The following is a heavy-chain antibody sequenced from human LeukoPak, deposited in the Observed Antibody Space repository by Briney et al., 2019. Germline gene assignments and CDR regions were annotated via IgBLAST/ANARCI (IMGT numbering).Heavy chain of an antibody. J-gene: IGHJ4*02. D-gene: IGHD3-10*01. V-gene: IGHV3-7*01. Sequence: GGSLRLSCAASGFTFSRYWMTWVRQAPGTGLELVANIKEDGSEKYYVDSVKGRFTISRDNAKNSLYLQMNSLRAEDTAVYYCARDPYYYGSGSPLVWGQGTLVTVSS. CDR2: IKEDGSEK. CDR1: GFTFSRYW. CDR3: ARDPYYYGSGSPLV.